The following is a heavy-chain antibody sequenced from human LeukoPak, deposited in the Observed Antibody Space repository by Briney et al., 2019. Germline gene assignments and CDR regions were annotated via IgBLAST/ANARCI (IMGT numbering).Heavy chain of an antibody. CDR2: IGISSNKI. CDR1: GFTLRSYT. CDR3: AKALIDYDSSGTH. Sequence: GGSLRLSCAASGFTLRSYTMNWVRQAPGKGLEWVSSIGISSNKIYYADSVKGRFIISRDNAKNSVYLQMNSLRAEDTAVYYCAKALIDYDSSGTHWGQGTLVTVSS. J-gene: IGHJ4*02. V-gene: IGHV3-21*04. D-gene: IGHD3-22*01.